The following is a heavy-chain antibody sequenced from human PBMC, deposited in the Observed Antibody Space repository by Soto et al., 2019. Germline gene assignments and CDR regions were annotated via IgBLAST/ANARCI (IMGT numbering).Heavy chain of an antibody. CDR2: IIPIFGTA. Sequence: QVQLVQSGAEVKKPGSSVKVSCKASGGTFSSYAISWVRQAPGQGLEWMGGIIPIFGTANYAQKFQGRVTITADKSTSTAYMELSSVRCEDTAVYYCARLIWGHVVVPDAKGSGMDVWGQGTTVTVSS. J-gene: IGHJ6*02. CDR3: ARLIWGHVVVPDAKGSGMDV. D-gene: IGHD2-2*01. CDR1: GGTFSSYA. V-gene: IGHV1-69*06.